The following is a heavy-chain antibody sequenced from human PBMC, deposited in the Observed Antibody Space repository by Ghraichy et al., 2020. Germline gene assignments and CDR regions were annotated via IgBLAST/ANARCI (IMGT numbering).Heavy chain of an antibody. CDR3: ARVRVEVKAGFDP. J-gene: IGHJ5*02. CDR1: GDSIRSSSYY. D-gene: IGHD1-1*01. CDR2: ILYIGNT. V-gene: IGHV4-39*02. Sequence: SETLSLTCVVSGDSIRSSSYYWGWIRQPPGRGLEWIGNILYIGNTFYNPSLRSRVTLSVDTSKNHFSLKLDSVTAADTAVYYCARVRVEVKAGFDPWGQGTLVTVSS.